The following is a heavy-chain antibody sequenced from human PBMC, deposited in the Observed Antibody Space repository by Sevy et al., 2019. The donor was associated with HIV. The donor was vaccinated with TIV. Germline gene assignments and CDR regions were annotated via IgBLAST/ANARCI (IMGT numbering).Heavy chain of an antibody. CDR1: GFTFSSYP. Sequence: GGSLRLSCAASGFTFSSYPMHWVRQAPGKGLEWVSSISGLSNYIYYVDSVKGRFSISRDNTKNSVYLHINSLKGEDRAGIYCARAEPATDAVEIWGERTMVIVSS. CDR2: ISGLSNYI. V-gene: IGHV3-21*01. J-gene: IGHJ3*02. CDR3: ARAEPATDAVEI.